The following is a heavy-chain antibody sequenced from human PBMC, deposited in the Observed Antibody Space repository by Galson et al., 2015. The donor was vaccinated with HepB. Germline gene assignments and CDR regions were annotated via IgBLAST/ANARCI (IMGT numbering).Heavy chain of an antibody. D-gene: IGHD5-12*01. Sequence: SCKASGGTFSSYAISWVRQAPGQGLEWMGGIIPIFGTANYAQKFQGRVTITADESTSTAYMELSSLRSEDTAVYYCARDDAIVATGGAFDIWGQGTMVTVSS. V-gene: IGHV1-69*01. CDR3: ARDDAIVATGGAFDI. CDR1: GGTFSSYA. CDR2: IIPIFGTA. J-gene: IGHJ3*02.